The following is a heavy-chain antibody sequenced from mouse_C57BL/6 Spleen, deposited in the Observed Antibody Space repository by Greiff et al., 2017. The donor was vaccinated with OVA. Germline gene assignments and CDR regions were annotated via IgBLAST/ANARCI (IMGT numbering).Heavy chain of an antibody. CDR2: INPGSGGT. CDR1: GYAFTNYL. V-gene: IGHV1-54*01. Sequence: QVQLQQSGAELVRPGTSVKVSCKASGYAFTNYLIEWVKQRPGQGLEWIGVINPGSGGTNYNEKFKGKATLTSDKSSSTAYMQRSSLTSEDSAVYFCARGDSSFTMDYWGQGTSVTVSS. D-gene: IGHD1-1*01. J-gene: IGHJ4*01. CDR3: ARGDSSFTMDY.